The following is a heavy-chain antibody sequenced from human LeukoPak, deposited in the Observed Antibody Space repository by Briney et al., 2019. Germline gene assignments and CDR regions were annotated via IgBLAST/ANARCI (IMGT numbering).Heavy chain of an antibody. D-gene: IGHD6-25*01. CDR2: ISGSGTNT. CDR3: AKNLYSSGWLLGN. Sequence: GGSLRLSCAVSGFTFSSYAMSWVRQAPGKGLEWVSGISGSGTNTYYADSVKGRFTISRDNSKNTLNLQMNSLRADDTAVYYCAKNLYSSGWLLGNWGQGTLVTVSS. CDR1: GFTFSSYA. V-gene: IGHV3-23*01. J-gene: IGHJ4*02.